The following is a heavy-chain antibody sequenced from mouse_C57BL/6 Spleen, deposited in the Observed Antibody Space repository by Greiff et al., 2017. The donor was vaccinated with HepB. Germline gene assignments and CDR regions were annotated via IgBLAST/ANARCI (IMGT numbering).Heavy chain of an antibody. D-gene: IGHD2-4*01. CDR1: GYTFTDYY. CDR3: ARSDYGGGFAY. J-gene: IGHJ3*01. V-gene: IGHV1-26*01. CDR2: INPNNGGT. Sequence: EVQLQQSGPELVKPGASVKISCKASGYTFTDYYMNWVKQSHGKSLEWIGDINPNNGGTSYNQKFKGKATLTVDKSSSTAYMELRSLTSEDSAVYYCARSDYGGGFAYWGQGTLVTVSA.